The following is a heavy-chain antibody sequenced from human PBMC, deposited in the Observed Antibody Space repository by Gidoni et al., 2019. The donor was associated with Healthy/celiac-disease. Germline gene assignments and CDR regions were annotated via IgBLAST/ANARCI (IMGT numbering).Heavy chain of an antibody. J-gene: IGHJ6*02. CDR3: ARDPHNWNDEDYYYGMDV. CDR2: IWYDGSNK. CDR1: GFTFSSYG. D-gene: IGHD1-1*01. Sequence: QVQLVESGGGVVQPGRSLRLSWAAPGFTFSSYGMHWVRQAPGKGLEWVAVIWYDGSNKYYADSVKGRFTISRDNSKNPLYLQMNSLRAEDTAVYYCARDPHNWNDEDYYYGMDVWGQGTTVTVSS. V-gene: IGHV3-33*01.